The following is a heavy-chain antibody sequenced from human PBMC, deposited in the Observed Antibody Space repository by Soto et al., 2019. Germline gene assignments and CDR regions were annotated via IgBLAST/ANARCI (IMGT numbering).Heavy chain of an antibody. D-gene: IGHD6-13*01. Sequence: WVSLRLSCAASGFSFSNFAISWVRQAPGTGLEWVSSISGSGDKTYYLDSVKGRFTISRDNSKNTLYLHMNSLGAEDTAVYFCAKDYASNWYWYFDPWGQGTLVTVSS. J-gene: IGHJ5*02. V-gene: IGHV3-23*01. CDR3: AKDYASNWYWYFDP. CDR1: GFSFSNFA. CDR2: ISGSGDKT.